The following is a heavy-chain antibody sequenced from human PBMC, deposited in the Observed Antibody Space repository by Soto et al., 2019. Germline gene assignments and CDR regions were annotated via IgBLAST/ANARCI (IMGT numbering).Heavy chain of an antibody. J-gene: IGHJ5*02. CDR3: AKDPQNSTPPWNWFDP. CDR1: GFTVSSNY. Sequence: PGGSLRLSCAASGFTVSSNYMSWVRQAPGKGLEWVSAISGSGGSTYYADSVKGRFTISRDNSKNTLYLQMNSLRAEDTAVYYCAKDPQNSTPPWNWFDPWGQETLVTVSS. D-gene: IGHD2-2*01. CDR2: ISGSGGST. V-gene: IGHV3-23*01.